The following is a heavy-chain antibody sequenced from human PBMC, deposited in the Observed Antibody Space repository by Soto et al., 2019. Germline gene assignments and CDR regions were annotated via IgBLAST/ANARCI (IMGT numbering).Heavy chain of an antibody. CDR2: IGGSDNRT. CDR1: GFTFSSYA. Sequence: GGSLRLSCAASGFTFSSYAMSWVRQAPGKGLEWVSAIGGSDNRTYYADSVKGRFTISRDNSKNTLYLQMSSLRADDTAVYYCAPMGVWGQGTTVTVSS. V-gene: IGHV3-23*01. J-gene: IGHJ6*02. CDR3: APMGV.